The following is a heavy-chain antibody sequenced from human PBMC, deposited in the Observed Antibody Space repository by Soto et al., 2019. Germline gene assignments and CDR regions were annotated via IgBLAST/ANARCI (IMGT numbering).Heavy chain of an antibody. D-gene: IGHD6-6*01. CDR1: GYTFTNYG. V-gene: IGHV1-18*01. J-gene: IGHJ6*03. CDR3: ARVRQLVSYFYYYMDV. CDR2: MSAYNGDT. Sequence: ASVKVSCKASGYTFTNYGITWVRQAPGQGIEWMGWMSAYNGDTHYTQSLQGRVTMTTDTSTSTAYMELRGLRSDDTAVYYCARVRQLVSYFYYYMDVPGKPTTVTVSS.